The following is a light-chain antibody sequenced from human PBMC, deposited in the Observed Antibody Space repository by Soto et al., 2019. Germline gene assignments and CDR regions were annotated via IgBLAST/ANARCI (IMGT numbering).Light chain of an antibody. CDR3: CSYAGSDTYVV. V-gene: IGLV2-11*01. Sequence: QSALTQPRSVSGSPGKSVIISCTGTSSDVGTSNYVSWYQQHPGKAPKLIIFDVNRRPSGVPDRFSGSKSGNTASLSISGLQTDDEGDYFCCSYAGSDTYVVFGGGTQLTVL. J-gene: IGLJ2*01. CDR2: DVN. CDR1: SSDVGTSNY.